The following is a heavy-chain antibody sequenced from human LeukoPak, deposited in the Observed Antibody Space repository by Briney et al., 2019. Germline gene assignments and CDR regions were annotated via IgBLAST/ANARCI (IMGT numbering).Heavy chain of an antibody. D-gene: IGHD2-8*01. Sequence: GGSLRLSCVASGFTFSSYGMHWVRQAPGKGLEWVAVIWNGGSNKYYADSVRGRFTISRDNSKNTLYLQMNSLRDEDTAMYFCAKGGTLHCTNGVCHVDYWGQGTLVTVSS. V-gene: IGHV3-33*03. J-gene: IGHJ4*02. CDR3: AKGGTLHCTNGVCHVDY. CDR1: GFTFSSYG. CDR2: IWNGGSNK.